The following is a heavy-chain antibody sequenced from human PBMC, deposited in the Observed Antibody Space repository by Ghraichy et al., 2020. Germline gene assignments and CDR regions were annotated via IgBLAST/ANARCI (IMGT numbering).Heavy chain of an antibody. J-gene: IGHJ3*02. CDR1: GGSFSGYY. CDR3: ARLPLRSYYYDSSGYYVEAFDI. CDR2: INHSGST. Sequence: TLSLTCAVYGGSFSGYYWSWIRQPPGKGLEWIGEINHSGSTNYNPSLKSRVTISVDTSKNQFSLKLSSVTAADTAVYYCARLPLRSYYYDSSGYYVEAFDIWGQGTMVTVSS. V-gene: IGHV4-34*01. D-gene: IGHD3-22*01.